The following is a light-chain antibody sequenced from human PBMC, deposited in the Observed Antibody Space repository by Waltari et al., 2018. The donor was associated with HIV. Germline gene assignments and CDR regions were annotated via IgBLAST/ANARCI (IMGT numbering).Light chain of an antibody. CDR1: SSNIGRRS. J-gene: IGLJ3*02. V-gene: IGLV1-51*01. CDR3: VTWDHSLGAVV. Sequence: QSVLTQPPSVSAAPGQKVPISCFGSSSNIGRRSVSWYQRLPGTAPKLLIYDDNERPSGIPDRFSASRSGTSATLGIAGLQTGDEADYYCVTWDHSLGAVVFGGGTKLTVL. CDR2: DDN.